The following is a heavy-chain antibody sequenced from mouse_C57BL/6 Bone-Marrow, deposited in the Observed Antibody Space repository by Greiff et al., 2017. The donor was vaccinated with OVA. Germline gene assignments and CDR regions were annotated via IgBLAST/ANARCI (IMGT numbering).Heavy chain of an antibody. CDR1: GYTFTSYW. CDR3: AREVPLYAMDY. J-gene: IGHJ4*01. Sequence: VQLQQPGAELVKPGASVKMSCKASGYTFTSYWITWVKQRPGQGLEWIGDIYPGSGSTNYNEKFKSKATMNVNPSSSTAYMQLSSLTSEDSAVYCCAREVPLYAMDYWGQGTSVTVSS. CDR2: IYPGSGST. V-gene: IGHV1-55*01.